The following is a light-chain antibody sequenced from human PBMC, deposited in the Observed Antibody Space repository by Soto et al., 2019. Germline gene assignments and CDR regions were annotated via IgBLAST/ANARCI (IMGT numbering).Light chain of an antibody. V-gene: IGKV3-15*01. CDR2: GAS. Sequence: EIVMTQSPAALSVSPGERAALSGRASQSVSSNFAWYQQKPGQAPRLLIYGASTRATGIPARFSGSGSGTEFTLTISSLQSEDFAVYYCQQYNNWPYTFGQGTKLEIK. CDR1: QSVSSN. CDR3: QQYNNWPYT. J-gene: IGKJ2*01.